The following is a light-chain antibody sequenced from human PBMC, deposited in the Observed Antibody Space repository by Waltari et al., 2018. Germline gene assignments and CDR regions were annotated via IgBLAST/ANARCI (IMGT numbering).Light chain of an antibody. CDR3: ASWDDSLNGHWV. CDR1: ASNIGGNL. CDR2: RSD. V-gene: IGLV1-44*01. J-gene: IGLJ3*02. Sequence: QSVLTQPPSASGTPGQRVTISCSGSASNIGGNLVNWYQQLPGKAPKLLIDRSDQRPSGVPDRFSASKTGTSASLAISGLQSEDEADYFCASWDDSLNGHWVFGGGTKVTAL.